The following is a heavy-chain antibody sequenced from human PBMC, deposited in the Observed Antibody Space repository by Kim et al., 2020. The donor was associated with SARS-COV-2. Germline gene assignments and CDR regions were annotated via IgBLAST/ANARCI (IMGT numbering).Heavy chain of an antibody. D-gene: IGHD2-21*02. V-gene: IGHV4-59*01. Sequence: SETLSLTCGVSGGSIINYFWSWIRQPPGKGLEWIGYIHYNGATSYNPSLRSRVTISVDTSRNQFSLNLRSVTAADTAVYYCARYTGCGGVCYWFDSWGQGALVTVSS. CDR2: IHYNGAT. CDR3: ARYTGCGGVCYWFDS. J-gene: IGHJ5*01. CDR1: GGSIINYF.